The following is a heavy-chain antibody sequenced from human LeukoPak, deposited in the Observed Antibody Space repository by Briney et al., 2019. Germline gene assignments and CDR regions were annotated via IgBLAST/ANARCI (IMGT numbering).Heavy chain of an antibody. J-gene: IGHJ6*02. Sequence: GGSLRLSCAASGFTVSSNYMSWVRQAPGKGLEWVSVIYSGGSTYYADSVKGRFTISRDNSKNTLYLQMNSLRAEDTAVYYCAREEKQQLVAMDVWGQGTTVTVSS. D-gene: IGHD6-13*01. CDR2: IYSGGST. CDR3: AREEKQQLVAMDV. V-gene: IGHV3-53*01. CDR1: GFTVSSNY.